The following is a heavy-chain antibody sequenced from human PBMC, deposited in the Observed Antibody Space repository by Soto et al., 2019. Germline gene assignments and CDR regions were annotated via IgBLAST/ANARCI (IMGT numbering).Heavy chain of an antibody. CDR1: GGFINSGDYY. CDR2: IHYSGII. D-gene: IGHD2-8*02. J-gene: IGHJ4*02. Sequence: SETLSLTCTVSGGFINSGDYYWSWIRQPPGKGLEWIAYIHYSGIIYYNPSLKSRVTISVDTSKDQFSLKLSSVTAADTAVYYCARGDPTVGWCENWGQGTLVTVSS. V-gene: IGHV4-30-4*02. CDR3: ARGDPTVGWCEN.